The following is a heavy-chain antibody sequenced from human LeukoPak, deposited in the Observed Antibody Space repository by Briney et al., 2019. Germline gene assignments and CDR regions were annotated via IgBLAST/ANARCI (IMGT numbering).Heavy chain of an antibody. Sequence: SETLSLTCTVSGGSVSSDSYFWTWIRQPPGKGLEWIGYIYHSGSTYYNPSLKSRVTISVDRSKNQFSLKLSSVTAADTAVYYCASRATRDYGGNPFDYWGQGTLVTVSS. J-gene: IGHJ4*02. CDR2: IYHSGST. CDR1: GGSVSSDSYF. D-gene: IGHD4-23*01. V-gene: IGHV4-30-2*01. CDR3: ASRATRDYGGNPFDY.